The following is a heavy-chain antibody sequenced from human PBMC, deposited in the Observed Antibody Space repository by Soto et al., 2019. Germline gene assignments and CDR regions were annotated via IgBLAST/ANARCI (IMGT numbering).Heavy chain of an antibody. CDR2: IYYSGST. D-gene: IGHD5-18*01. CDR3: ARGGSGYSYGTFDY. CDR1: GGSISSGDYY. J-gene: IGHJ4*02. Sequence: SETLSLTCTVSGGSISSGDYYWSWIRQPPGKGLEWIGYIYYSGSTYYNPSLKSRVTISVDTSKNQFSLKLSSVTAADTAVYYCARGGSGYSYGTFDYWGQGTLVTVSS. V-gene: IGHV4-30-4*01.